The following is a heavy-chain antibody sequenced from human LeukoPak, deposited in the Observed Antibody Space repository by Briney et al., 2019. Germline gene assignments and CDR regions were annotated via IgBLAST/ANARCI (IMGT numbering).Heavy chain of an antibody. CDR3: ARGIDYYGTGTPAYNWFDP. J-gene: IGHJ5*02. Sequence: SETLSLTCTVSGGSMKSYYWNWIRQPPGKGLEWIGYVHYSGSTNYNPSLKSRVTVAVDTSKNQFSLKLSSLTAADTAVYYCARGIDYYGTGTPAYNWFDPWGQGTLVTVSS. V-gene: IGHV4-59*01. CDR2: VHYSGST. CDR1: GGSMKSYY. D-gene: IGHD3-10*01.